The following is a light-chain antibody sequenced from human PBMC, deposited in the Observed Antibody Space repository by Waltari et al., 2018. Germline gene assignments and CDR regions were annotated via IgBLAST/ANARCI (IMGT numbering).Light chain of an antibody. J-gene: IGKJ2*01. Sequence: DVVMTQTPLSLPVTLGQPASISCTSSQSLMYRDGNAYLNWFQQRPGQSPRRLIYKVSNRDPGVPDRFSGSGSGTDFTLRISRVEAEDIGVYYCMQGTHWPLYTFGQGTKLEIK. CDR2: KVS. CDR3: MQGTHWPLYT. CDR1: QSLMYRDGNAY. V-gene: IGKV2-30*01.